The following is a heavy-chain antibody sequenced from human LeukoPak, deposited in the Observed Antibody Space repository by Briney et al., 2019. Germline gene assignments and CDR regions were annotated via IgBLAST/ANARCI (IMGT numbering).Heavy chain of an antibody. CDR1: GFTISNNY. V-gene: IGHV3-53*01. CDR2: IYNSGIT. D-gene: IGHD6-6*01. J-gene: IGHJ4*02. CDR3: ATGGGQLAL. Sequence: GGSLRLSCAASGFTISNNYMTWVRQAPGKGLEWVSTIYNSGITSYADPVKGRFTISRDNSKNTLFLEMISLRAEDTAIYYCATGGGQLALWGQGTLVTVSS.